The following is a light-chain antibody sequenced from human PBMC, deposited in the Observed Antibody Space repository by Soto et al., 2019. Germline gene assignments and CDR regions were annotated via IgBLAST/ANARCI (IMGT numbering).Light chain of an antibody. V-gene: IGLV1-40*01. CDR3: QSYDSRLNGVL. Sequence: QSVLTQPPSVSGAPGQRVTISCTGSSSNIGAGYVVHWYQHLPGTAPKLLIYGNNNRPSGVPDRFSGSKSGTSASLAITGLQAEDEADYYCQSYDSRLNGVLFGGGTKLTVL. J-gene: IGLJ2*01. CDR2: GNN. CDR1: SSNIGAGYV.